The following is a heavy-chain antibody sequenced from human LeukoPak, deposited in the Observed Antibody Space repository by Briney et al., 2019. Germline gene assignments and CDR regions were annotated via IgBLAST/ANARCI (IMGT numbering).Heavy chain of an antibody. CDR1: GFTFSAYS. CDR3: ARDQAYSFDY. V-gene: IGHV3-48*01. D-gene: IGHD4-11*01. J-gene: IGHJ4*02. Sequence: PGGSLRLSCAASGFTFSAYSKNWVRHAPEKGREWVSYICSSSSPIYYAAAVKGRFTISRDNAKNSLYLQMDSLRAEDTAVYYCARDQAYSFDYWGQGTLVTVSS. CDR2: ICSSSSPI.